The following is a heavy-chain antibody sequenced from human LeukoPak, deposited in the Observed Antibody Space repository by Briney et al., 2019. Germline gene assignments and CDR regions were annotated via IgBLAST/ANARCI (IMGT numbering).Heavy chain of an antibody. V-gene: IGHV3-30*04. D-gene: IGHD3-22*01. CDR3: ARGPHDSSGYYYHFDY. Sequence: GGSLRLSCAASGFTFSSYAMHWVRQAPGKGLEWVAVISYDGSNKYYADSVKGRFTISRDNSKNTLYLQMNSLRGEDTAVYYCARGPHDSSGYYYHFDYWGQGTLVTVSS. CDR1: GFTFSSYA. CDR2: ISYDGSNK. J-gene: IGHJ4*02.